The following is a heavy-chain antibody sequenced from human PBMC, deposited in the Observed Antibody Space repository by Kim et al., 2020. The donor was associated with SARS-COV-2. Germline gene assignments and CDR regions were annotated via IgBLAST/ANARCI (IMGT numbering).Heavy chain of an antibody. J-gene: IGHJ6*01. V-gene: IGHV4-59*01. CDR1: GGSISSYY. CDR3: ARDRYYYDSSGYGYYGMDV. D-gene: IGHD3-22*01. CDR2: IYYSGST. Sequence: SETLSLTCTVSGGSISSYYWSWIRQPPGKGLEWIGYIYYSGSTNYNPSLKSRVTISVDTSKNQFSLKLSSVTAADTAAYYCARDRYYYDSSGYGYYGMDV.